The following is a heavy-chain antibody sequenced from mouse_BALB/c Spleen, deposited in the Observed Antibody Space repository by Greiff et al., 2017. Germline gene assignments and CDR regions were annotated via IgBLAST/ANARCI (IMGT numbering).Heavy chain of an antibody. Sequence: EVQGVESGGGLVQPGGSRKLSCAASGFTFSSFGMHWVRQAPEKGLEWVAYISSGSSTIYYADTVKGRFTISRDNPKNTLFLQMTSLRSEDTAMYYCARSEDYQYYCDYWGQGTTLTVSS. CDR3: ARSEDYQYYCDY. CDR1: GFTFSSFG. D-gene: IGHD5-5*01. V-gene: IGHV5-17*02. CDR2: ISSGSSTI. J-gene: IGHJ2*01.